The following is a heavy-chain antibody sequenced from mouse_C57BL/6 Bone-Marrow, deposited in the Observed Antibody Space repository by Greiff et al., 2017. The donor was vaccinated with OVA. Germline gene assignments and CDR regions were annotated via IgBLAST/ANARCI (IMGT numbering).Heavy chain of an antibody. D-gene: IGHD2-3*01. J-gene: IGHJ3*01. Sequence: VQLKESGPGLVKPSQSLSLTCSVTGYSITSGYYWNWIRQFPGNKLEWMGYISYDGSNNYNPSLKNRISITRDTSKNQFFLKLNSVTTEDTATYYCARNLYGFAYWGQGTLVTVSA. CDR2: ISYDGSN. CDR1: GYSITSGYY. V-gene: IGHV3-6*01. CDR3: ARNLYGFAY.